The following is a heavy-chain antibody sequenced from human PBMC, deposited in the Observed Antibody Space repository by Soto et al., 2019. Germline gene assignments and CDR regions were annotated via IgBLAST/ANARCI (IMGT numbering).Heavy chain of an antibody. Sequence: QITLKESGRTLVKPTQTLTLTCTFSGFSLSTYGVGVGWIRQPPGKALEWLALIYWDDDKRYSPSLNSRLTITKDTSKNQVVLTMTNMDPVDTATYYCAHRLSGNNWSGGHFDYWGQGTLVTVSS. CDR3: AHRLSGNNWSGGHFDY. D-gene: IGHD1-1*01. CDR1: GFSLSTYGVG. CDR2: IYWDDDK. V-gene: IGHV2-5*02. J-gene: IGHJ4*02.